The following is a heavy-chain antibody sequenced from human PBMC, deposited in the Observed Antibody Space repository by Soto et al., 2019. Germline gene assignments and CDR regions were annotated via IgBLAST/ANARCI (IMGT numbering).Heavy chain of an antibody. V-gene: IGHV4-31*03. Sequence: PSETLSLTCTVSGGSISSGGYYWSWIRQHPGKGLEWIGYIYYSGSTYYNPSLKSRVTISVDTSKNQFSLKLSSVTAADTAVYYCARGAYYYDSSGYPPFDYWGQGTLVTVSS. CDR1: GGSISSGGYY. D-gene: IGHD3-22*01. CDR3: ARGAYYYDSSGYPPFDY. CDR2: IYYSGST. J-gene: IGHJ4*02.